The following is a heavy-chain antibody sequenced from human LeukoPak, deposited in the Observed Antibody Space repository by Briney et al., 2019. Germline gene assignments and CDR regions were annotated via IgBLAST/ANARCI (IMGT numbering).Heavy chain of an antibody. CDR1: GFTFSTYT. V-gene: IGHV3-74*01. Sequence: GGSLRLSCAASGFTFSTYTMNWVRQAPGKGLVWVSRTSSDGTDTFYADSVKDRFTISRDNAKNTLYLQMNSLRAEETAVYYCARDFGPRRRAFDLWGQGTLVTVSS. CDR2: TSSDGTDT. CDR3: ARDFGPRRRAFDL. D-gene: IGHD3-10*01. J-gene: IGHJ3*01.